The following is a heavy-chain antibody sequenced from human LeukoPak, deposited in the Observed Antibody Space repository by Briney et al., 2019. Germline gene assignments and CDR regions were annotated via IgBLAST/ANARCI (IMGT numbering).Heavy chain of an antibody. CDR3: ARERPDENYYYYMDV. CDR2: IYTSRRS. J-gene: IGHJ6*03. CDR1: GVAINSGGNN. Sequence: SQTLSLTCTVSGVAINSGGNNWGWVRQPAGKGLECVWRIYTSRRSKYNPSLKSRVNISVDTSKNQFCLNLSSVTAADTAVYYCARERPDENYYYYMDVWGKGTTVTVSS. V-gene: IGHV4-61*02.